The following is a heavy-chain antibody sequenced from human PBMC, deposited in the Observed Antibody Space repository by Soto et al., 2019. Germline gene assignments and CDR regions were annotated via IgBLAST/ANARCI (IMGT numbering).Heavy chain of an antibody. D-gene: IGHD3-22*01. V-gene: IGHV3-23*01. J-gene: IGHJ4*02. CDR1: AFTFSNFA. CDR2: ISGSGGTT. Sequence: EVQLLESGGGLVQPGGSLRLSCATSAFTFSNFAMTWVRQAPGKGLEWVSMISGSGGTTNYADSVKGRFTISRDNSKNTLYLQMNTLRAEDTALYYCAGAYDSSDYHNRALDYWGQGTLVTVSS. CDR3: AGAYDSSDYHNRALDY.